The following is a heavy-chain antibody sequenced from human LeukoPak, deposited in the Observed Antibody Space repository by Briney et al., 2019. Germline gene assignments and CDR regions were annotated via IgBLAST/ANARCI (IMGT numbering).Heavy chain of an antibody. J-gene: IGHJ4*02. CDR3: AKDTELLALGNFDY. Sequence: GGSLRLSCAASGFTFSNYAMSWVRQAPGKGLEWVSALSGSGDSSYYADSVKGRFSISRDNSKNTLYLQMNSLRAEDTAVYYCAKDTELLALGNFDYWGQGTLVTVSS. D-gene: IGHD3-10*01. CDR2: LSGSGDSS. V-gene: IGHV3-23*01. CDR1: GFTFSNYA.